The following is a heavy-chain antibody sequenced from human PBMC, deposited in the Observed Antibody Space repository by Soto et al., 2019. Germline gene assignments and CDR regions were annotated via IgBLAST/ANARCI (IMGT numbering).Heavy chain of an antibody. J-gene: IGHJ4*02. CDR1: GFTFSSYG. V-gene: IGHV3-33*01. CDR2: IWYDGSNK. Sequence: GGSLRLSCAASGFTFSSYGMHRVRQAPGKGLEWVAVIWYDGSNKYYADSVKGRFTISRDNSKNTLYLQMNSLRAEDTAVYYCARERPRYYYGSGSYSEGPFDYWGQGTLVTVSS. D-gene: IGHD3-10*01. CDR3: ARERPRYYYGSGSYSEGPFDY.